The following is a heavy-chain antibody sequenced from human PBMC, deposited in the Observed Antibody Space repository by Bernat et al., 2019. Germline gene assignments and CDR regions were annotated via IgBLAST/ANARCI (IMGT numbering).Heavy chain of an antibody. Sequence: EVQLVESGGGLVQPGRSLRLSCAASGFTFDDYAMHWVRQAPGKGLEWVSGISWDSGSTGYPDSVKGRFTISRDNAKNSLSLQMNSLRAEDTALYYCAKIRDGSGYYPAAFDIWGQGTMVTVSS. CDR3: AKIRDGSGYYPAAFDI. D-gene: IGHD3-22*01. J-gene: IGHJ3*02. V-gene: IGHV3-9*01. CDR2: ISWDSGST. CDR1: GFTFDDYA.